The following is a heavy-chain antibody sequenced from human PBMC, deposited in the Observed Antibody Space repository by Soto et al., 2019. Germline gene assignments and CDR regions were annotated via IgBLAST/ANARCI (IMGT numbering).Heavy chain of an antibody. CDR1: GFTFSTYS. J-gene: IGHJ4*02. CDR2: ISSGSTYI. D-gene: IGHD3-10*01. Sequence: PGRSLRLSCEASGFTFSTYSMNWVRQAPGKGLEWVSSISSGSTYIYYADSVKGRFTISRDNAKNSLYLQMNSLRPEDTAIYYCASSIPWLGELSHSGIDYWGQGPLVTVS. CDR3: ASSIPWLGELSHSGIDY. V-gene: IGHV3-21*01.